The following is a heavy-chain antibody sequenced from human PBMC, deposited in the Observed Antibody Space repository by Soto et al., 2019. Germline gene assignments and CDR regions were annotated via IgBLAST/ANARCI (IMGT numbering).Heavy chain of an antibody. CDR3: ARATTKSVSSGYYPPPPYYYYGMDV. CDR2: ISAYNGNT. CDR1: GYTFTSYG. D-gene: IGHD3-22*01. Sequence: GASVKVSCKASGYTFTSYGISWVRQAPGQGLEWMGWISAYNGNTNYAQKLQGRVTMTTDTSTSTAYMELRSLRSDDTAVYYCARATTKSVSSGYYPPPPYYYYGMDVWGQGTTVTVSS. V-gene: IGHV1-18*01. J-gene: IGHJ6*02.